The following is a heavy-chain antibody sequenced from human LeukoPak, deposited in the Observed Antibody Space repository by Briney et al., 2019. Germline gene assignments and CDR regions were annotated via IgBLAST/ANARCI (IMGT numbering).Heavy chain of an antibody. V-gene: IGHV1-3*01. D-gene: IGHD6-13*01. CDR2: INAGNGNT. CDR1: GYTFTSYA. Sequence: ASVRVSCKASGYTFTSYAMHWVRQAPGQRLEWMGWINAGNGNTKYSQKFQGRVTITRDTSASTAYMELSSLRSEDTAVYYCAREAYSSSSIDYWGQGTLVTVSS. J-gene: IGHJ4*02. CDR3: AREAYSSSSIDY.